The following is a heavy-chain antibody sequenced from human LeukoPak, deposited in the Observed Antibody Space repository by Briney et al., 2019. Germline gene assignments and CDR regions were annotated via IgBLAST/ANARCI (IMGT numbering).Heavy chain of an antibody. J-gene: IGHJ5*02. CDR2: IHYSGST. D-gene: IGHD2-2*01. Sequence: PSETLSLTCTVSGGAVSTTSHYWGWMRQAPGKGPEWIGSIHYSGSTSYKSSLKSRVTLSVDTSKNQFSLKLRSVTAADTAVYYCAGPAPEYCSVTSCWGTWGQGTLVTVAS. CDR3: AGPAPEYCSVTSCWGT. V-gene: IGHV4-39*01. CDR1: GGAVSTTSHY.